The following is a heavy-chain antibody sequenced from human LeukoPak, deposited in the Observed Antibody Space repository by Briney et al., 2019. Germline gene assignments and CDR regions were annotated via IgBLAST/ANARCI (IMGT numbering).Heavy chain of an antibody. V-gene: IGHV4-4*02. CDR3: ARGEEYGSGTVHFDY. CDR1: GGSISSSNW. J-gene: IGHJ4*02. D-gene: IGHD3-10*01. Sequence: SETLSLTCAVSGGSISSSNWWSWVRQPPGTGLEWIGEVHRSGGTNYNPSLKSRVTISADRSNNRFSLSLNSVTAADTAVFYCARGEEYGSGTVHFDYWGQGILVTVSS. CDR2: VHRSGGT.